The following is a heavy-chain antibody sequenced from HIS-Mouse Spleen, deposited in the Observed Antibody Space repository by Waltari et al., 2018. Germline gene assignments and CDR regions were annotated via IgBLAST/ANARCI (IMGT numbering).Heavy chain of an antibody. CDR1: GGSFSGYY. CDR2: INHSGST. CDR3: AGYNWNYGTDY. D-gene: IGHD1-7*01. J-gene: IGHJ4*02. Sequence: QVQLQQWGAGLLKPSETLSLTCAVYGGSFSGYYWSWIRQPPGKGLERIGEINHSGSTNYNPSLKSRVTISVDTSKNQFSLKLSSVTAADTAVYYCAGYNWNYGTDYWGQGTLVTVSS. V-gene: IGHV4-34*01.